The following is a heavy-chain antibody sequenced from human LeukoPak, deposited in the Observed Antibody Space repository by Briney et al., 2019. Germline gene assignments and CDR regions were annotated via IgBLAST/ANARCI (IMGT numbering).Heavy chain of an antibody. CDR2: INSDGSST. CDR3: ARPVYCSGGSCYSSFDY. D-gene: IGHD2-15*01. Sequence: GGSLRLSCAASGFTFSSYAMSWVRQAPGKGLVWVSRINSDGSSTSYADSVKGRFTISRDNAKNTLYLQMNSLRAEDTAVYYCARPVYCSGGSCYSSFDYWGQGTLVTVSS. V-gene: IGHV3-74*01. J-gene: IGHJ4*02. CDR1: GFTFSSYA.